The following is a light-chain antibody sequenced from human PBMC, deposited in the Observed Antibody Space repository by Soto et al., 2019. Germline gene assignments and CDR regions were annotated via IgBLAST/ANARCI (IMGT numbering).Light chain of an antibody. Sequence: DIQMTQSPSSLSASVGDRVTITCRASQGISNSLAWYQHRPGKVPALLIYAASTLHSGVPSRFSGSGSGTDFTLTISSLQPEDVATYYCQEYYSPPFTFGPATKVNFK. J-gene: IGKJ3*01. CDR1: QGISNS. CDR3: QEYYSPPFT. CDR2: AAS. V-gene: IGKV1-27*01.